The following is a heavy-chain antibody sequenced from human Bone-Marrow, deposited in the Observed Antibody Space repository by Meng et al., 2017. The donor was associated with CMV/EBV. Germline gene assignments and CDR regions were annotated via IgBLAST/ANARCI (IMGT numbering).Heavy chain of an antibody. V-gene: IGHV1-69*10. CDR1: GSSFSSYD. J-gene: IGHJ6*02. CDR2: IIPILGIA. D-gene: IGHD2-2*01. CDR3: ARLVIVPAAILTWGYGMDV. Sequence: KVTGSSFSSYDIRWVRQAPGQGLEWMGGIIPILGIANYAQKFQGRVTITADKSTSTAYMELSSLRSEDTAVYYCARLVIVPAAILTWGYGMDVWGQGTTVTVSS.